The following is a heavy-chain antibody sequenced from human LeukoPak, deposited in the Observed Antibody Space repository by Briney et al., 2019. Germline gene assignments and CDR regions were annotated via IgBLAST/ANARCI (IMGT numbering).Heavy chain of an antibody. Sequence: PSDTLSLTCAVYGGSFSGYYWSWIRQPPGKGLEWIGEINHSGSTNYNPSLKSRVTISVDTSKTQFSLKLSSVTAADTAVYYCASPGRAPLIWGQGTMVTVSS. V-gene: IGHV4-34*01. CDR1: GGSFSGYY. J-gene: IGHJ3*02. CDR2: INHSGST. CDR3: ASPGRAPLI. D-gene: IGHD2-15*01.